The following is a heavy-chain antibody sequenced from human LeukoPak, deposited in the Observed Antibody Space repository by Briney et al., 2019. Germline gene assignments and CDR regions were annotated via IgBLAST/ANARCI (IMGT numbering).Heavy chain of an antibody. CDR3: ARAGGRSWFDP. CDR1: GYTFTNYY. J-gene: IGHJ5*02. Sequence: GASVKVSCKASGYTFTNYYMHWERQAPGQGLEWMGIINPSGGSTRYAQKFQGRVTMTRDMSMSTAYMELSRLTSDDTAVYYCARAGGRSWFDPWGQGTLVTVSS. CDR2: INPSGGST. V-gene: IGHV1-46*01.